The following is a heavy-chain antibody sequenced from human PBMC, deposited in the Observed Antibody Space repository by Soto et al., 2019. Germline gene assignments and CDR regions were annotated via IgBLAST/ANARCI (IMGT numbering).Heavy chain of an antibody. CDR3: ATDFGYYGSWSYYNHYNYGMYD. CDR2: ISSSGSYI. V-gene: IGHV3-21*01. Sequence: GRSLRLSCSASGFTCSSYSMNWVRQATGKGLEWVSSISSSGSYIDYADKVTGRFTISRDNAKNSLYLRMNSLRVEQTAVYNFATDFGYYGSWSYYNHYNYGMYDWGQGTRVTVSS. D-gene: IGHD3-10*01. CDR1: GFTCSSYS. J-gene: IGHJ6*02.